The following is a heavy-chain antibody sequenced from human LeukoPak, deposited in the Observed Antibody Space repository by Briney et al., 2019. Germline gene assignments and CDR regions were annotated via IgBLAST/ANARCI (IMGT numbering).Heavy chain of an antibody. Sequence: QPGGSLRLSCAASGFTFSSYWMHWVRQAPGKGLVWVSRINSDGSSTTYADSVKGRFTISRDNAKNTLYLQMNSLRAEDTAVYYCARGGCSSTSCHLADYWGQGTLVTVSS. CDR3: ARGGCSSTSCHLADY. D-gene: IGHD2-2*01. V-gene: IGHV3-74*01. J-gene: IGHJ4*02. CDR1: GFTFSSYW. CDR2: INSDGSST.